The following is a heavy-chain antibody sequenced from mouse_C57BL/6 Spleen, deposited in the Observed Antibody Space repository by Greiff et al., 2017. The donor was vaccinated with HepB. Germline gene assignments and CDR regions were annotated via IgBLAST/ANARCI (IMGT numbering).Heavy chain of an antibody. CDR1: GYTFTDYY. J-gene: IGHJ4*01. CDR3: ARQLGYAMDY. D-gene: IGHD4-1*02. Sequence: QVQLKQSGAELVRPGASVKLSCKASGYTFTDYYINWVKQRPGQGLEWIARIYPGSGNTYYNEKFKSKATLTVDKSSSTAYMQLSSLTSEDSAVYYCARQLGYAMDYWGQGTSVTVSS. CDR2: IYPGSGNT. V-gene: IGHV1-76*01.